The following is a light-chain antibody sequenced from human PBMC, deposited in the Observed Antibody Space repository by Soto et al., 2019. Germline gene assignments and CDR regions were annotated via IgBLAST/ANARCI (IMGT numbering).Light chain of an antibody. CDR1: QSVLYSSNNRNY. CDR3: QQYSSTPSYT. Sequence: DIVMTQSPDSLAVSLGERATINCKSSQSVLYSSNNRNYLAWYQQKPGQPPKLLIYWASTRESGVSDRFSGSGSGTDFTLTISSLQAEDVAVYYCQQYSSTPSYTFGQGTKLEIK. V-gene: IGKV4-1*01. CDR2: WAS. J-gene: IGKJ2*01.